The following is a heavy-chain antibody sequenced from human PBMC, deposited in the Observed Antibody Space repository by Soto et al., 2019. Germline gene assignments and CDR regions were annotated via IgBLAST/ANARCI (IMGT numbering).Heavy chain of an antibody. CDR2: IHTVGST. V-gene: IGHV3-53*01. CDR1: GFSIGGNP. D-gene: IGHD1-1*01. J-gene: IGHJ4*02. CDR3: ARGLNDDS. Sequence: GGSLRLSCEVSGFSIGGNPMSWVRQAPGQGLEWVASIHTVGSTYYADSVQGRFTISRDNSKNTLFLQMNSLRVGDTAIYFCARGLNDDSWGQGPLVTVSS.